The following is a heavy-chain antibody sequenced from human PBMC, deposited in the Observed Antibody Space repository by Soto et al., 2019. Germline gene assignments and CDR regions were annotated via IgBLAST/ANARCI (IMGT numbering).Heavy chain of an antibody. CDR1: GDTFSSYA. J-gene: IGHJ6*02. D-gene: IGHD5-12*01. V-gene: IGHV1-69*01. Sequence: QVQLVQSGAEVKKPGSSVKVSCKASGDTFSSYAISWVRQAPGQGLGWMGGIITIFGTANYAQKLQGRVKITADESTRTAYMEMSSLRSEDTAVYYCARDREMATITYYYYGMDVWGQGTMVTVSS. CDR3: ARDREMATITYYYYGMDV. CDR2: IITIFGTA.